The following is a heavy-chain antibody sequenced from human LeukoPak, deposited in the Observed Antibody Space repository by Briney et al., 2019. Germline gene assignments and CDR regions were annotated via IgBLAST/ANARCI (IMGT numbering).Heavy chain of an antibody. CDR3: ARGQVFWSGYYLS. J-gene: IGHJ5*02. Sequence: GGSLRLSCAASGSNFNMYAMTWFRQAPGKGLEWVSEISGSGSNTYYADSVKARFTISRDNSKKMLYLYMNSLRTEDTAMYYCARGQVFWSGYYLSWGQGTQVTVSS. D-gene: IGHD3-3*01. V-gene: IGHV3-23*01. CDR1: GSNFNMYA. CDR2: ISGSGSNT.